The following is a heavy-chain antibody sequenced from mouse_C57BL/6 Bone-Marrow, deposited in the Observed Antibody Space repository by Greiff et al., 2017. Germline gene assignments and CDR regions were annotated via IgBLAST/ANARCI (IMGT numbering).Heavy chain of an antibody. CDR1: GYAFSSSW. CDR2: IYPGDGDT. J-gene: IGHJ4*01. V-gene: IGHV1-82*01. CDR3: AREGSSPLYTMDY. D-gene: IGHD1-1*01. Sequence: LVESGPELVKPGASVKFSCKASGYAFSSSWMNWVKQRPGKGLEWIGRIYPGDGDTNYNGKFKGKATLTADKSSSTAYMQLSSLTSKDSAVYFCAREGSSPLYTMDYWGQGTSVTVSS.